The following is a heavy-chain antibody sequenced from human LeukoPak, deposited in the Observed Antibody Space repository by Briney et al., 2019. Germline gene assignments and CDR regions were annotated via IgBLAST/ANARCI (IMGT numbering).Heavy chain of an antibody. Sequence: SETLSLTCAVSDDSFSSHYWTWIRQPPGKGLEWIGYISYIGSTNYNPSLKSRVTISIDTFKNQFSLKLTSVTAADTAVYYCARDLVTVIKGFDIWGQGTMVSVSS. CDR1: DDSFSSHY. V-gene: IGHV4-59*11. CDR2: ISYIGST. D-gene: IGHD2-21*01. J-gene: IGHJ3*02. CDR3: ARDLVTVIKGFDI.